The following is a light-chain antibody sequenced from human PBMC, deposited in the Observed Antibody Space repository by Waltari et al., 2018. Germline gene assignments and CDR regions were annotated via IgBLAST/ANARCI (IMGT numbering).Light chain of an antibody. CDR3: QQRSNWTPHT. CDR1: QSVGSY. CDR2: DAS. J-gene: IGKJ2*01. V-gene: IGKV3-11*01. Sequence: DIVLTQSPATLSLSPGDTATLSCRASQSVGSYLAWYQQKPGQPPRLLIYDASNRPTGVPARFRVSGSGTEFTLTIRSLEAEDFAVYYCQQRSNWTPHTFGQGARLDIK.